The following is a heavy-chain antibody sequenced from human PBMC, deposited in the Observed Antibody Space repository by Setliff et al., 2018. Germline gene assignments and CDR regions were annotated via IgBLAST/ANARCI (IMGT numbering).Heavy chain of an antibody. CDR1: GGSFSGYY. CDR2: INHSGST. CDR3: AKDNGGNPDCDY. J-gene: IGHJ4*02. V-gene: IGHV4-34*01. D-gene: IGHD2-15*01. Sequence: SETLSLTCAVYGGSFSGYYWSWIRQPPGKGLEWIGEINHSGSTNYNPSLKSRVTIVDTSKNQFSLKLSSVTAEDTAVYYCAKDNGGNPDCDYWGQGTLVTVSS.